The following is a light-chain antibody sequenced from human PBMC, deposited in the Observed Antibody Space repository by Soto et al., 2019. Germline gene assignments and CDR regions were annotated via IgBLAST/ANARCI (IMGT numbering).Light chain of an antibody. V-gene: IGKV3-15*01. CDR1: QSVSSN. Sequence: IVLPQSPVTLSLSPGERATLSCMASQSVSSNLAWYQQKPGQAPRLLIYGASTRATGIPARFSGSGSETEFTLTISSLQSEDFAVYYCQQYNNWPPLTFGGGTKVDIK. CDR3: QQYNNWPPLT. CDR2: GAS. J-gene: IGKJ4*01.